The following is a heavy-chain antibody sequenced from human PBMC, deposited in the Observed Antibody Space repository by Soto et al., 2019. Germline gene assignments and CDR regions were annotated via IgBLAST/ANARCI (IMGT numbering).Heavy chain of an antibody. V-gene: IGHV3-21*02. CDR2: ISSGSSDT. J-gene: IGHJ4*02. CDR3: ARVAY. Sequence: EVQLVESGGCLVKPGESLRLSYEASGFTFSRVSMNSVRQVPGKGLEWVASISSGSSDTWYADSVKGRFIISRDNSQNSLFLQMNTLRPEDTAMYYCARVAYWGPGTQVTVSS. CDR1: GFTFSRVS.